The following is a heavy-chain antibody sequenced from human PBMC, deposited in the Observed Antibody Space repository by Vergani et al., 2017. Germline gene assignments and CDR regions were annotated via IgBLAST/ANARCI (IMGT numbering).Heavy chain of an antibody. CDR1: GYSFTSYW. D-gene: IGHD6-13*01. CDR3: ARYQYSSSWSHSWFDP. V-gene: IGHV5-51*01. J-gene: IGHJ5*02. CDR2: IYPGDSDT. Sequence: EVQLVQSGAEVKKPGESLKISCKGSGYSFTSYWIGWVRQMPGKGLEWMGIIYPGDSDTRYSPSFQGQVTSSADKSIRTAYLQWSSLKASDTAMYYCARYQYSSSWSHSWFDPWGQGTLVTVSS.